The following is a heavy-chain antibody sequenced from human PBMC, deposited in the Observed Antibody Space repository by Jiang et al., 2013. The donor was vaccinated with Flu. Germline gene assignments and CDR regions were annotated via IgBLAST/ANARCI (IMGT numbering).Heavy chain of an antibody. CDR1: GFTFTAYA. J-gene: IGHJ4*02. CDR3: AKDRNWDPSYFFNS. CDR2: VGGTGDNT. Sequence: VQLLESGGGLVQPGGSLRLSCAASGFTFTAYAMNWVRQTPGKGLEWVSGVGGTGDNTYYADSVKGRFAISRDNSKNTLYLQMNRLGVEDTAIYYCAKDRNWDPSYFFNSWGQGILVTVSS. D-gene: IGHD7-27*01. V-gene: IGHV3-23*01.